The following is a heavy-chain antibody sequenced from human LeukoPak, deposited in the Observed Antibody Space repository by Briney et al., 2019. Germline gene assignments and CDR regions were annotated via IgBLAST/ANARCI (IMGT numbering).Heavy chain of an antibody. CDR1: GFTFSSLT. J-gene: IGHJ4*02. D-gene: IGHD1-26*01. V-gene: IGHV3-23*01. Sequence: GGSLRLSCAASGFTFSSLTMTWVRQAPGKGLEWVSAISGSGGSIYYADSVKGRFTISRDSAKNSLYLQMNSLRDEDTAVYYCARDLHSGAYTFDYWGQGTLVTVSS. CDR2: ISGSGGSI. CDR3: ARDLHSGAYTFDY.